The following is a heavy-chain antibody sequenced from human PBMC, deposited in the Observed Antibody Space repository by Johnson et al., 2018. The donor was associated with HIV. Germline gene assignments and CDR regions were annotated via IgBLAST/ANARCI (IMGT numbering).Heavy chain of an antibody. V-gene: IGHV3-20*04. CDR2: INWNGGST. CDR1: GFTFDDYG. CDR3: VRDDYAFQI. Sequence: EVQLVESGGGVVRPGGSLRLSCAASGFTFDDYGVSWVRQAPGKGLEWVSGINWNGGSTGYADSVKGRFTISRDNAKNTLYLEMKSLRVDDTAVYYCVRDDYAFQIWGQGTMVTVSS. J-gene: IGHJ3*02. D-gene: IGHD2-21*02.